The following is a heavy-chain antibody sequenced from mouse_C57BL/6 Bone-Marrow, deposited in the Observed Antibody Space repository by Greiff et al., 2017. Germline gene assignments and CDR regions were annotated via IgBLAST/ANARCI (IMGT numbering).Heavy chain of an antibody. D-gene: IGHD4-1*01. J-gene: IGHJ2*01. V-gene: IGHV1-64*01. CDR3: ATLTGTEGLDY. Sequence: QVHVKQPGAELVKPGASVKLSCKASGYTFTSYWMHWVKQRPGQGLEWIGMIHPNSGSTNYNEKFKSKATLTVDKSSSTAYMQLSSLTSEDSAVYYCATLTGTEGLDYWGQGTTLTVSS. CDR2: IHPNSGST. CDR1: GYTFTSYW.